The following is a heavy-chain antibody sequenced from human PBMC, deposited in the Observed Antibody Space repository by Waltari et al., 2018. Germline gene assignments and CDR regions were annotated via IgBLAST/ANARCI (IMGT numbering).Heavy chain of an antibody. Sequence: PGQGLEWTGGIIPIFGTANYAQKFQGRVTITTDESTSTAYMELSSLRSEDTAVYYCARAPGGSGSYPYYYYYGMDVWGQGTTVTVSS. CDR2: IIPIFGTA. J-gene: IGHJ6*02. V-gene: IGHV1-69*05. CDR3: ARAPGGSGSYPYYYYYGMDV. D-gene: IGHD3-10*01.